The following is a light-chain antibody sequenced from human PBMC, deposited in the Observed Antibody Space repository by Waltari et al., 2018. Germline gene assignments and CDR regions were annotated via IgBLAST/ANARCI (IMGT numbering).Light chain of an antibody. J-gene: IGKJ5*01. CDR3: QQYYSTPPT. Sequence: DIVMTQSPDSLAVSLGERATINCKSSQTLLYSSNNKNYLAWYQLKPGKPPKLLIYWASARESGVPDRFSGSGSGTDFPLTISSLQAEDVAVYYCQQYYSTPPTFGQGTRLEIK. CDR2: WAS. V-gene: IGKV4-1*01. CDR1: QTLLYSSNNKNY.